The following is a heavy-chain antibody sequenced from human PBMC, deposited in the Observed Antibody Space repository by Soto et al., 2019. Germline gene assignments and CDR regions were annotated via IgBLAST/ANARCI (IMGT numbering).Heavy chain of an antibody. J-gene: IGHJ3*02. CDR2: INPYNANT. Sequence: QVQLVQSGTEVKKPGASVKVSCKTSGYTFTNHGINWVRQAPGQGLEWMGWINPYNANTNYAQKLQGRVTMTTDTSTTTAYTDLRSLTSDHTAVYYCTRDPVAGIWGDAVDIWGQGTVVTVSS. V-gene: IGHV1-18*04. D-gene: IGHD3-16*01. CDR1: GYTFTNHG. CDR3: TRDPVAGIWGDAVDI.